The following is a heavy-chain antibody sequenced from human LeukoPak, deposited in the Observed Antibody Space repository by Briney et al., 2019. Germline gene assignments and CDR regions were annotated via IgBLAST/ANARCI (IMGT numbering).Heavy chain of an antibody. Sequence: SETLSLTCTVSGGSISSYYWSWIRQPAGKGLEWIGRIYTSGSTNYNPSLKSRVTMSVDTSKNQFSLKLSSVTAADTAVYYCARGVPAAYRNVNWFDPWGQGTLVTVSS. CDR1: GGSISSYY. J-gene: IGHJ5*02. V-gene: IGHV4-4*07. CDR3: ARGVPAAYRNVNWFDP. D-gene: IGHD2-2*01. CDR2: IYTSGST.